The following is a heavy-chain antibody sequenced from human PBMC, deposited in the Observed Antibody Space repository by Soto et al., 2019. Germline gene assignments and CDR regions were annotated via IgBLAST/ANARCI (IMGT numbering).Heavy chain of an antibody. D-gene: IGHD3-10*01. Sequence: SEALSLTCVVSGVSLSSYYWSWIRQPPGKGLEWIGYIYYSGSTNYNPSLKSRVTVSVDASKNQFSLKLSSVTAADTAVYYCTTQGFGGLHGLVDVWGQGTTVTVSS. CDR3: TTQGFGGLHGLVDV. CDR1: GVSLSSYY. J-gene: IGHJ6*02. V-gene: IGHV4-59*01. CDR2: IYYSGST.